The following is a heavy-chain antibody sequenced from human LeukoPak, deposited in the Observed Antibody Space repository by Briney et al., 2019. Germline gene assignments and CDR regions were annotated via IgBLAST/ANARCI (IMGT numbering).Heavy chain of an antibody. CDR1: GSRFTSYW. Sequence: GASLKTSCKGPGSRFTSYWIGWLRQMPGKGLEGMGIIYPGDSDTRYNPSFQGQVTISADNSISTAYLQWSSLKASDTAMYYCARRSRGFEPWGEGALVTVSP. V-gene: IGHV5-51*01. J-gene: IGHJ5*02. CDR2: IYPGDSDT. CDR3: ARRSRGFEP.